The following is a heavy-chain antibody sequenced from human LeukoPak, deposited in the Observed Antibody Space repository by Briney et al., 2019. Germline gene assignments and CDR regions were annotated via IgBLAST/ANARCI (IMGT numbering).Heavy chain of an antibody. D-gene: IGHD6-19*01. CDR1: GYTFTSYG. J-gene: IGHJ4*02. Sequence: ASVKVSCKASGYTFTSYGISWVRQAPGQGLEWMGWISAYNGNTNYAQKLQGRVTMTTDTSTSTAYMELRSLRSDDTAVYYCARDRNLDSSGWYFGYWGQGTLVTVSS. CDR3: ARDRNLDSSGWYFGY. V-gene: IGHV1-18*01. CDR2: ISAYNGNT.